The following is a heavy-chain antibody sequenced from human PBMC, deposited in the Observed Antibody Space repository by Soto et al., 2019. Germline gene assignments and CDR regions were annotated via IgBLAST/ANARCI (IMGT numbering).Heavy chain of an antibody. CDR1: GGSISSGDYY. D-gene: IGHD3-22*01. Sequence: PSETLSLTCTVSGGSISSGDYYWNWIRQPPGKGLEWIGYIYYSGGTYYNPSLKSRVSISVDTSKNQFSLKLSPVTAADTAVYYCAREPYDYDRSGYYDYWGQGTLVTVSS. CDR3: AREPYDYDRSGYYDY. CDR2: IYYSGGT. J-gene: IGHJ4*02. V-gene: IGHV4-30-4*01.